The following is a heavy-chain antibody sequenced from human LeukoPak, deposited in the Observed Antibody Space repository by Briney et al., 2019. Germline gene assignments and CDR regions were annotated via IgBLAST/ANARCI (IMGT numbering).Heavy chain of an antibody. CDR1: GFTFSSYE. J-gene: IGHJ4*02. CDR2: ISSSGSTI. D-gene: IGHD3-10*01. V-gene: IGHV3-48*03. Sequence: PGGPLRLSCAASGFTFSSYEMICVRQAPGKGLEGVSYISSSGSTIYYADSVKGRFTISRDKDKNSLYLQMNSLRAEDTDVYYCERDGDLWFGGLDYWGQGTLVTVSS. CDR3: ERDGDLWFGGLDY.